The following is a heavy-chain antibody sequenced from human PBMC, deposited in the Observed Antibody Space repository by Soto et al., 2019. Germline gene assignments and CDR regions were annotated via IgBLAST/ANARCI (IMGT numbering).Heavy chain of an antibody. D-gene: IGHD3-3*01. CDR3: ARKGRTYDLDAFDI. CDR1: GYTFTSYA. V-gene: IGHV1-3*01. J-gene: IGHJ3*02. Sequence: ASVKFSCKASGYTFTSYAMHWVRQAPGQMLECMVWINAGNGNTKXXXKFQGRVXXTRDTSASTAXMELSXLRSEDTAVXYCARKGRTYDLDAFDICGQGTMVTVS. CDR2: INAGNGNT.